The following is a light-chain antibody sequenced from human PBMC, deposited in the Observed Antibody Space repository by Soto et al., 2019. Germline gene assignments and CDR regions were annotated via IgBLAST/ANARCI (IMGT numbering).Light chain of an antibody. CDR2: GAS. CDR1: QSVSSN. J-gene: IGKJ2*01. CDR3: QQYNNWPPYT. V-gene: IGKV3-15*01. Sequence: EIVMTQSPATLSVSTGDRATLSCRASQSVSSNLAWYQQKPGQAPRLLIYGASTRATGIPARFSGSGSGTEFTRTISSLQSEDFAVYYCQQYNNWPPYTFGQGTKLEIK.